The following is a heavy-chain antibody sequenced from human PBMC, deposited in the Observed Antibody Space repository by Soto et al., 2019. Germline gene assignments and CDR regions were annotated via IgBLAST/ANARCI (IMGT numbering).Heavy chain of an antibody. D-gene: IGHD2-2*01. CDR3: ASHPDQLLEGPFDY. CDR2: ISGNGATT. V-gene: IGHV3-23*01. J-gene: IGHJ4*02. Sequence: GGSLRLSCAASGFTFSNYAMSWVRQAAGKGLEWVSAISGNGATTYYADSVKGRFTISRDNAKNSLYLQMNSLRDEDTAVYYCASHPDQLLEGPFDYWGQGTLVTVSS. CDR1: GFTFSNYA.